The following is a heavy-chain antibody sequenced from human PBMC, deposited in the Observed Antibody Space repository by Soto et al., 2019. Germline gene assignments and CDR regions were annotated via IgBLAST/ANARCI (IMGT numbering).Heavy chain of an antibody. CDR3: ARDFGYSGYENDY. J-gene: IGHJ4*02. CDR2: ISPKSGDT. V-gene: IGHV1-2*02. Sequence: GASVKVSCKASEYAFIGFHLHWVRQAPGQGLEWMGWISPKSGDTKYAQKFQGRVTMTRDTSTSTAYMELRSLRSDDTAVYYCARDFGYSGYENDYWGQGTLVTVSS. D-gene: IGHD5-12*01. CDR1: EYAFIGFH.